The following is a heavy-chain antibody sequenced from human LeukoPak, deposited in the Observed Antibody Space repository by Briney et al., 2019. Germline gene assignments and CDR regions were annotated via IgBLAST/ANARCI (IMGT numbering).Heavy chain of an antibody. Sequence: SETLSLTCAVYGGSFSGYYWSWLRQPPGKGLEWIGEINHSGSTNYSPSLKSRVTISVDTSKNQFSLKLSSVTAADTAVYYCARCPYSSGWYVDYWGQGTLVTVSS. CDR1: GGSFSGYY. D-gene: IGHD6-19*01. V-gene: IGHV4-34*01. J-gene: IGHJ4*02. CDR2: INHSGST. CDR3: ARCPYSSGWYVDY.